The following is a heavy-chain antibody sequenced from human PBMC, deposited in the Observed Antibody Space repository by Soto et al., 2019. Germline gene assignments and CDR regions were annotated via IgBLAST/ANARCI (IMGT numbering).Heavy chain of an antibody. J-gene: IGHJ4*01. CDR3: STDSHFSSVFVRHDY. Sequence: GGSLRLSCAASDFTISNAWMNWVRQAPGKGLEWVGRIKTKSEGEATDYAAPLKGRFTISRDDSKNTLFLQMNSLKTEDTAVYYCSTDSHFSSVFVRHDYWGHGTRVTVSS. CDR2: IKTKSEGEAT. CDR1: DFTISNAW. D-gene: IGHD3-10*01. V-gene: IGHV3-15*07.